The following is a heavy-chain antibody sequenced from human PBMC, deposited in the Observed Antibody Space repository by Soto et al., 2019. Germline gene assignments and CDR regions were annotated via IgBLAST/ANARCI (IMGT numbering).Heavy chain of an antibody. V-gene: IGHV1-18*01. Sequence: QVQLVQSGAEVKKPGASVKVSCKASGYTFTSDGISWVRQAPGQGLEWMGWISAYNGNANYAQKLQGRVTMTTDKSTTTAYMELWSLRSDDTAVYYRASGQKYSAYVFDYWGQGTPVSVSS. CDR3: ASGQKYSAYVFDY. D-gene: IGHD5-12*01. J-gene: IGHJ4*02. CDR1: GYTFTSDG. CDR2: ISAYNGNA.